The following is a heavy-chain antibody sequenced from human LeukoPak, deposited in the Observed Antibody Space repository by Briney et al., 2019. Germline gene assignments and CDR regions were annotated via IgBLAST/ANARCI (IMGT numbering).Heavy chain of an antibody. D-gene: IGHD3-9*01. CDR2: IYYHGST. J-gene: IGHJ4*02. CDR3: ARHKSFDYLSPIDS. Sequence: SEALSLTCPVSGGSVSISRDYGGWVRQPPGRGLEWIGSIYYHGSTYYKPSLKSRVTISVDESKNQISLKLSSVTAADTAVYFCARHKSFDYLSPIDSWGQGTLVTVSS. CDR1: GGSVSISRDY. V-gene: IGHV4-39*01.